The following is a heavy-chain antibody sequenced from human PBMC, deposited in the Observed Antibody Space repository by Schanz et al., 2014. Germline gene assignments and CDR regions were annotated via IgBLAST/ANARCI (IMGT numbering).Heavy chain of an antibody. D-gene: IGHD5-18*01. CDR2: IYHSGST. Sequence: QVQLQESGPGLVKPSGTLSLTCAVSGGSISSSNWWSWVRQPPGKGLEWIGEIYHSGSTNYKPSLKRRVPISAAKSKNQCSLKLRSVTAADTAVYYCARRSVSPSGNSYGYVVAWFDPWGQGTLVTVSS. J-gene: IGHJ5*02. V-gene: IGHV4-4*02. CDR3: ARRSVSPSGNSYGYVVAWFDP. CDR1: GGSISSSNW.